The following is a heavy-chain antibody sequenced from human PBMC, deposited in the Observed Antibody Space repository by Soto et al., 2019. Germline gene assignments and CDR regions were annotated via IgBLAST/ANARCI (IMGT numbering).Heavy chain of an antibody. CDR1: GYSFTSYW. J-gene: IGHJ4*02. Sequence: LGESLKISCKGSGYSFTSYWISWVRQMPGKGLEWMGRIDPSDSYTNYSPSFQGHVTISADKSISTAYLQWSSLKASDTAMYYCARQPPPPFYCGGDCYSNLDYWGQGTLVTVSS. CDR2: IDPSDSYT. CDR3: ARQPPPPFYCGGDCYSNLDY. V-gene: IGHV5-10-1*01. D-gene: IGHD2-21*02.